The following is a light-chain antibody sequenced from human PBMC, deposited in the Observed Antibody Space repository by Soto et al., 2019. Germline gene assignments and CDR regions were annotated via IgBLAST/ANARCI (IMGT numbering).Light chain of an antibody. CDR2: GAS. Sequence: VLTQSPGTLSASPGERATLSCRASQTVRSSYLNWYQQKPGQAPGLLIHGASTRAAGTPDRFSGSGSGTDFTLTISRLEPEDFAVYYCQQYGNSPMYTFGQGTKLEMK. CDR3: QQYGNSPMYT. J-gene: IGKJ2*01. V-gene: IGKV3-20*01. CDR1: QTVRSSY.